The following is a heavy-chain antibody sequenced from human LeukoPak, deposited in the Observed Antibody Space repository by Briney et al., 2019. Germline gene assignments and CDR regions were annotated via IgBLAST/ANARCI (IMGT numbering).Heavy chain of an antibody. V-gene: IGHV1-2*02. J-gene: IGHJ6*03. CDR2: INPNSGGT. CDR1: GYTFTGYY. Sequence: GASVKVSCKASGYTFTGYYMHWVRQAPGQGLEWMGWINPNSGGTNYAHNFQGRVTMTRDTSISTAYMELSRLRSDDTAVYYCATGLDYTDYPCYMDVWGEGTTVTISS. D-gene: IGHD4-11*01. CDR3: ATGLDYTDYPCYMDV.